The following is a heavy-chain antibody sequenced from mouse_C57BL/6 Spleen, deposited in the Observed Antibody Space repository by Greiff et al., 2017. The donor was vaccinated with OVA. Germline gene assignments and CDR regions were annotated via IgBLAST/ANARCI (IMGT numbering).Heavy chain of an antibody. J-gene: IGHJ4*01. V-gene: IGHV5-12*01. CDR1: GFTFSDYY. D-gene: IGHD2-2*01. CDR3: ARRNGYDSGYYAMDY. Sequence: EVKLEESGGGLVQPGGSLKLSCAASGFTFSDYYMYWVRQTPEKRLEWVAYISNGGGSTYYPDTVKGRFTISRDNAKNTLYLQMSRLKSEDTAMYYCARRNGYDSGYYAMDYWGQGTSVTVSS. CDR2: ISNGGGST.